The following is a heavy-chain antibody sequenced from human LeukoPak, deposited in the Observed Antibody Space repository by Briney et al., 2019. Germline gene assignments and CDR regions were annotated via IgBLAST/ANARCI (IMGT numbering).Heavy chain of an antibody. CDR2: ITWNGGTT. Sequence: GGSLRLSCAASGLTFDDYGMSWVRQAPGKGLEWVSSITWNGGTTNYADSVKGRFTISSDNSKDTLYLQMNSLRAEDTAVYYCAKEFARPFDYWGQGTLVTVSS. V-gene: IGHV3-20*04. CDR1: GLTFDDYG. J-gene: IGHJ4*02. CDR3: AKEFARPFDY.